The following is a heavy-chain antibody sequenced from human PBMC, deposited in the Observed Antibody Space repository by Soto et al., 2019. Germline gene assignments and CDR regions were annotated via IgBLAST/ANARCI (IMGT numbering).Heavy chain of an antibody. D-gene: IGHD2-8*01. V-gene: IGHV2-5*02. J-gene: IGHJ3*02. CDR3: AHSRQVFAFDI. Sequence: QITLKESGPTLVKPTQTLTLTCTFSGLSLSTSGVGVGWIRQPPGKALEWLALIYWDDDKRYSPSLKSRLTITKDTSKNLVVLTMTNMDPVDTATYYCAHSRQVFAFDIWGQGTMVTIST. CDR2: IYWDDDK. CDR1: GLSLSTSGVG.